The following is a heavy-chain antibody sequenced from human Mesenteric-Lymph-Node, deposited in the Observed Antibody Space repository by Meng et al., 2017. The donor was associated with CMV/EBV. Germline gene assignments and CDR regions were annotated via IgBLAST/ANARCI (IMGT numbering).Heavy chain of an antibody. D-gene: IGHD6-13*01. CDR3: ARRATAGTFDY. V-gene: IGHV1-8*01. J-gene: IGHJ4*02. CDR2: MNPNSGIT. CDR1: RYTCTNHD. Sequence: SCKASRYTCTNHDSNWVRQATGQGLEWMGWMNPNSGITGYAQKFQGRVTMTRNTSIGTAYMELSSLKSEDTALYYCARRATAGTFDYWGQGTLVTVSS.